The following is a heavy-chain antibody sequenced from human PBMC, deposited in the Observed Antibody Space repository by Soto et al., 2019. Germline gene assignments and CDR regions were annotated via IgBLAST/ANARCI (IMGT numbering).Heavy chain of an antibody. V-gene: IGHV4-31*03. Sequence: SETLSLTCTVSGGSISSGGYYWSWIRQHPGKGLEWIGYIYYSGSTYYNPSLKSRVTISVDTSKNQFSLKLSSVTAADTAVYYCARDHSSGSPPHRYNWFDPWGQGTLVTVSS. D-gene: IGHD3-3*01. CDR3: ARDHSSGSPPHRYNWFDP. CDR2: IYYSGST. J-gene: IGHJ5*02. CDR1: GGSISSGGYY.